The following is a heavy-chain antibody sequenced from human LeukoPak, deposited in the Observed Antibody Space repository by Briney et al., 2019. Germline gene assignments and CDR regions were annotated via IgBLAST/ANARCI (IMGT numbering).Heavy chain of an antibody. CDR3: ARLTMVRGIQWNSVY. D-gene: IGHD3-10*01. Sequence: QPGGSLRLSCAASGFTFSSYSMNWVRQAPGKGLEWVSYISSSSTTIYYADSVKGRFTISGDNAKNSLYLQMNSLRAEDTAVYYCARLTMVRGIQWNSVYWGQGTLVTVSS. CDR1: GFTFSSYS. CDR2: ISSSSTTI. V-gene: IGHV3-48*01. J-gene: IGHJ4*02.